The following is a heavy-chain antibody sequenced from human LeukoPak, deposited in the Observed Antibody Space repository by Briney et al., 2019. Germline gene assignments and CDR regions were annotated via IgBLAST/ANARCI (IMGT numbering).Heavy chain of an antibody. CDR2: ISYDGSNK. J-gene: IGHJ4*02. CDR3: ARDKKRWLRLIDY. D-gene: IGHD5-12*01. CDR1: GFTFSSYA. Sequence: PGGSLRLSCAASGFTFSSYAMHWVRQAPGKGLEWVAVISYDGSNKYYADSVKGRFTISRDNAKNSLYLQMNSLRAEDTAVYYCARDKKRWLRLIDYWGQGTLVTVSS. V-gene: IGHV3-30*04.